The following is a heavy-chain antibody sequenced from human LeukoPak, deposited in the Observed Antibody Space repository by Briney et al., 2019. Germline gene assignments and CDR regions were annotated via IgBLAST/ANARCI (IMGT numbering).Heavy chain of an antibody. CDR1: GYTFTGYY. V-gene: IGHV1-2*06. J-gene: IGHJ6*03. CDR3: ARDLFGVVAGYSYYLDV. Sequence: ASVKVSCKASGYTFTGYYLHWVRQAPRQGLEWMGRINPNSGGTNYAQKFQGRVTMTRDTSISTAYMEMSRLRSDDTAVYYCARDLFGVVAGYSYYLDVWGKGTTVTVSS. D-gene: IGHD2-15*01. CDR2: INPNSGGT.